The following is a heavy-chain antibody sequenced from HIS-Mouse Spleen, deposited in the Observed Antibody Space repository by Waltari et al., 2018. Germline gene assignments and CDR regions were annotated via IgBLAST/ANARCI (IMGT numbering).Heavy chain of an antibody. J-gene: IGHJ2*01. CDR2: IYSSGST. CDR1: GGSTSSSSYY. Sequence: QLQLQESGPGLVKPSETLSLTCTVSGGSTSSSSYYWAGIRQPPGKGLEWVGSIYSSGSTYYNPSLKSRVTISVDTSKNQFSLKLSSVTAADTAVYYCAREIPYSSSWYDWYFDLWGRGTLVTVSS. V-gene: IGHV4-39*07. D-gene: IGHD6-13*01. CDR3: AREIPYSSSWYDWYFDL.